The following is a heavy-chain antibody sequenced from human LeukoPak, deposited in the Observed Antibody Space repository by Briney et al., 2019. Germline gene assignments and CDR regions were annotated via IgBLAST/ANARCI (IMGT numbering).Heavy chain of an antibody. D-gene: IGHD2/OR15-2a*01. J-gene: IGHJ4*02. CDR2: IWHDGSNK. Sequence: GGSLRLSCAASEFTFSRYCMHWVRQAPGKGLEWVAVIWHDGSNKNYADSVKGRFTMSRDNSKNTLYLEMNNLRAEDTAVYYCARGEFGVNPSDYWGQGTLVTVSS. CDR3: ARGEFGVNPSDY. CDR1: EFTFSRYC. V-gene: IGHV3-33*01.